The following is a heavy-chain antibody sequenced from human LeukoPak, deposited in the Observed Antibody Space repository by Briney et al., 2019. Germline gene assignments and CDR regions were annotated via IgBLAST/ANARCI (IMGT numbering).Heavy chain of an antibody. CDR1: GFTFSSYS. Sequence: PGGSLILSCAASGFTFSSYSMNWVRQAPGKGLEWVSSISSSSSYIYYADSVKGRFTISRDNAKNSLYLQMNSLRAEDTAVYYCARYCSSTSCSEVDYWGQGTLVTVSS. V-gene: IGHV3-21*01. J-gene: IGHJ4*02. CDR2: ISSSSSYI. D-gene: IGHD2-2*01. CDR3: ARYCSSTSCSEVDY.